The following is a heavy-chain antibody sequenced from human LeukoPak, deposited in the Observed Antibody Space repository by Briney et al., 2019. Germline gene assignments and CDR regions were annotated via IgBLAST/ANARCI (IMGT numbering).Heavy chain of an antibody. CDR1: GFTFSSYW. V-gene: IGHV3-7*01. CDR3: ARDSKSQWLDPFDY. CDR2: IKQDGSEK. J-gene: IGHJ4*02. D-gene: IGHD6-19*01. Sequence: PGGSLRLSCAASGFTFSSYWMSWVRQAPGKGLEWVANIKQDGSEKYYVDSVKGRFTISRDNAKNSLYLQMNSLRAEDTAVYYCARDSKSQWLDPFDYWGQGTLVTVSS.